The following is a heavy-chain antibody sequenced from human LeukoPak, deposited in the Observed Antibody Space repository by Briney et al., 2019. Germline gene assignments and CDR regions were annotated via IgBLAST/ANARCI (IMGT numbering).Heavy chain of an antibody. Sequence: GGSLRLSCGASGFTFDDYWMSWVRQAPGKGLEWVAFIRYDGSNKYYADSVKGRFTISRDNSKNTLYLQMNSLRAEDTAVYYCAKDFSGFGELLYAFDIWGQGTMVTVSS. CDR3: AKDFSGFGELLYAFDI. V-gene: IGHV3-30*02. J-gene: IGHJ3*02. CDR1: GFTFDDYW. D-gene: IGHD3-10*01. CDR2: IRYDGSNK.